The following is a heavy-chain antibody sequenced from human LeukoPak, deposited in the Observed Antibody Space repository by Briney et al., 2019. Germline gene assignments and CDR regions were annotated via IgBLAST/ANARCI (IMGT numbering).Heavy chain of an antibody. CDR3: ARRYCGGDCYSPYFDY. D-gene: IGHD2-21*02. CDR1: GFTFSSYA. Sequence: GGSLRLSCAASGFTFSSYAMSWVRQAPGKGLEWVANIKQDGSEKYYVDSVKGRFTISRDNAKNSLYLQMNSLRAEDTAVYYCARRYCGGDCYSPYFDYWGQGTLVTVSS. J-gene: IGHJ4*02. CDR2: IKQDGSEK. V-gene: IGHV3-7*01.